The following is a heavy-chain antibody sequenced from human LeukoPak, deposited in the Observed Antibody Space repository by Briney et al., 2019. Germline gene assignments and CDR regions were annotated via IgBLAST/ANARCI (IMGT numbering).Heavy chain of an antibody. CDR1: GYTFTGYY. CDR2: INPNSGGT. D-gene: IGHD2-8*01. V-gene: IGHV1-2*02. J-gene: IGHJ4*02. Sequence: GASLKVACKASGYTFTGYYIHWVRQAPGQGLEWRGWINPNSGGTNHAQKFQGRVTMTRDTSTSTAYMELSRLRSDDTAVYYCARGPIVLMVYAIEDFDYWGQGTLVTVSS. CDR3: ARGPIVLMVYAIEDFDY.